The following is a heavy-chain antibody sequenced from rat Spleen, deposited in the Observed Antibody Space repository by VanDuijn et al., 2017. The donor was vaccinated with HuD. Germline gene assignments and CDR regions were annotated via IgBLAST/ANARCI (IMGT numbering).Heavy chain of an antibody. Sequence: EVQLVESGGGLVQPGRSLKLSCAASGFTFSNYGMAWVRQTPTKGLEWVASISTGGGNTYYRDSVKGRFTISRDNAKNTQYLQMDSLRSEDTATYYCARHEDYYSIYPHWYFDFWGPGTMVTVSS. CDR2: ISTGGGNT. J-gene: IGHJ1*01. CDR3: ARHEDYYSIYPHWYFDF. V-gene: IGHV5S14*01. CDR1: GFTFSNYG. D-gene: IGHD1-2*01.